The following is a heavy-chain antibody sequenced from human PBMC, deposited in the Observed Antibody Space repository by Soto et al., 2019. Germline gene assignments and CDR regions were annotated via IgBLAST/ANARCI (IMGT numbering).Heavy chain of an antibody. J-gene: IGHJ6*01. CDR1: GFTFSLYS. D-gene: IGHD3-10*01. V-gene: IGHV3-48*02. CDR3: ARAVTWGLDV. Sequence: EVQLVESGGGLVQPGGSLRLSCAASGFTFSLYSMSWVRQAPGKGLEWVSYISRSSTGIHYADSVKGRFTISRDNVTNSMHLQMNSLRDGDTAVYYCARAVTWGLDVWGQGTTVSISS. CDR2: ISRSSTGI.